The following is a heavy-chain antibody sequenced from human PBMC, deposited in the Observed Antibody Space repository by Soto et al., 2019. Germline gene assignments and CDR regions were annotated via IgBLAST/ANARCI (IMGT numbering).Heavy chain of an antibody. Sequence: QVQLQQWGAGLLKPSETLSLTCAVYGGSFSGYYWSWIRQPPGKGLEWIGEINHSGSTNYNPSLKSRVTISVDTSKNQFSLKLSSVTAADTAVYYCARSPSGYFDYWGQGTLVTVSS. V-gene: IGHV4-34*01. CDR2: INHSGST. CDR3: ARSPSGYFDY. J-gene: IGHJ4*02. D-gene: IGHD7-27*01. CDR1: GGSFSGYY.